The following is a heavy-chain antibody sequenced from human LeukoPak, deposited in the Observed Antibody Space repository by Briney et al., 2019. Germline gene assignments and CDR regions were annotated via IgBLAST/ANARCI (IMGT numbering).Heavy chain of an antibody. CDR2: ISSSSSYI. D-gene: IGHD4-11*01. V-gene: IGHV3-21*03. Sequence: PGGPLRLSCAASVVTSSVYIVNTVRQAPGKGLEWGSSISSSSSYIYYADSVRGRVTLSRDNTTKSLCLQRNSLRAEETPVYNSWGGNDYSNSIDYWGQGNLVTVSS. J-gene: IGHJ4*02. CDR1: VVTSSVYI. CDR3: WGGNDYSNSIDY.